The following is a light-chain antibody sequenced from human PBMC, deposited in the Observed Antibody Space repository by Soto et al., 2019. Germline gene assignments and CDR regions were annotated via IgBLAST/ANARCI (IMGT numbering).Light chain of an antibody. CDR1: SSNVGSNF. CDR3: AAWDDSLSGPV. J-gene: IGLJ3*02. CDR2: SNN. V-gene: IGLV1-47*02. Sequence: QSVLTQPPSASGTPGQRVTISCSGSSSNVGSNFVYWYQQLPGTAPKLLLYSNNMRPSGVPDRFSCSKSGTSASLAISGLRSEDEVDYYCAAWDDSLSGPVFGGGTKLTVL.